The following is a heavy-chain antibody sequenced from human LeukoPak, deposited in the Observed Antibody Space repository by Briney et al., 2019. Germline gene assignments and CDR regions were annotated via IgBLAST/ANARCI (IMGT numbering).Heavy chain of an antibody. CDR3: AKTVNLGYCSAGTCDRYFDS. Sequence: GGSLRLSCAASGFPFSSSAMSWVRHTTGKGLEWVSAITASGGDTYYADSVKGRFTISRDNSKNTLYLQMNSLRAEDTAVYYCAKTVNLGYCSAGTCDRYFDSWGQGTLVTVSS. V-gene: IGHV3-23*01. CDR1: GFPFSSSA. CDR2: ITASGGDT. J-gene: IGHJ4*02. D-gene: IGHD2-15*01.